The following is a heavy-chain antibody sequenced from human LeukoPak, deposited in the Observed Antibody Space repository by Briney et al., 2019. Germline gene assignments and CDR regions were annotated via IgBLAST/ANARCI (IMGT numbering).Heavy chain of an antibody. Sequence: GGSLRLSCAASGFTFSSYSMNWVRQAPGKGLEWVSYIGSSSTTMYYADSVKGRFTISRDNSKNTLYLQMNSLRADDTAVYYCARGPQWLVLFDYWGQGTLVTVSS. J-gene: IGHJ4*02. CDR2: IGSSSTTM. CDR3: ARGPQWLVLFDY. CDR1: GFTFSSYS. D-gene: IGHD6-19*01. V-gene: IGHV3-48*01.